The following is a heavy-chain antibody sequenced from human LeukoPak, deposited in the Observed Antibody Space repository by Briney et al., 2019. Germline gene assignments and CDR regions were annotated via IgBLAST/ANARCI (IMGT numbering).Heavy chain of an antibody. J-gene: IGHJ2*01. CDR2: IYYSGST. CDR1: GGSISSYY. CDR3: ARDLSGSYDWYFDL. V-gene: IGHV4-59*08. Sequence: SETLSLTCTVSGGSISSYYWSWIRQPPGKGLEWIGYIYYSGSTNYNPSLKSRVTISVDTSKNQFSLKLSSVTAADTAVYYCARDLSGSYDWYFDLWGRGTPVTVSS. D-gene: IGHD1-26*01.